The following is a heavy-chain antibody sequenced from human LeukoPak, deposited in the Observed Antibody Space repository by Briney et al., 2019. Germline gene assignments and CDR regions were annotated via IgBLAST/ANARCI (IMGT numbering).Heavy chain of an antibody. J-gene: IGHJ4*02. V-gene: IGHV3-23*01. CDR2: ISSTGST. CDR1: GFTLSDSA. CDR3: TKIQYRSGGGAIDS. Sequence: PGGSLRLSCSVSGFTLSDSAMCWARQAPGKGLDWVSTISSTGSTYNADSVKGRFTISRDTLKNTLYLQMNSLRADDTAIYYCTKIQYRSGGGAIDSWGQGTVVSVSS. D-gene: IGHD2-15*01.